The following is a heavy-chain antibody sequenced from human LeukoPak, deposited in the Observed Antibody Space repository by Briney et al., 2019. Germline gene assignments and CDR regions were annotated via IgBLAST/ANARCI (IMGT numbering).Heavy chain of an antibody. Sequence: QPGGSLRLSCAASGFTFSSYWMHWVRQAPGKGLVWVSRINSDGSSTIYADSVKGRFTISRDNAKNTLYLQMNSLRAEDTAVYYCATGNGGWPHHYWGQGTLVTVSS. CDR3: ATGNGGWPHHY. J-gene: IGHJ4*02. V-gene: IGHV3-74*01. D-gene: IGHD6-19*01. CDR2: INSDGSST. CDR1: GFTFSSYW.